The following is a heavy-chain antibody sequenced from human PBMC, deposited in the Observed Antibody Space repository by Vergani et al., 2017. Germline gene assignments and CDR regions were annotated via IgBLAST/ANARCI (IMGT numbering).Heavy chain of an antibody. CDR2: ISARYPST. Sequence: EVQLVESGGGVVRPGGSRRLSCAASGFTFSACPMTWVRQAPGKGLEWVSAISARYPSTYYADSVKGRFTISRDNSKNMLYLQMNSLRAEDTAVYYCARLSYDTTPYLQGGYDCWGQGTLVSVSS. CDR3: ARLSYDTTPYLQGGYDC. V-gene: IGHV3-23*04. J-gene: IGHJ4*02. D-gene: IGHD3-22*01. CDR1: GFTFSACP.